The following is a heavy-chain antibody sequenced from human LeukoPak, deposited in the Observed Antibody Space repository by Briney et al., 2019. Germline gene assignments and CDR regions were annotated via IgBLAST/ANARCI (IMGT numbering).Heavy chain of an antibody. D-gene: IGHD6-13*01. J-gene: IGHJ6*03. Sequence: GGSLRLSCAASGFTFSSYAMSWVRQAPGKGLEWVSAISGSGGSTYYADSVKGRFTISRDNSKNTLYLQMNSLRAEDTAVYYCARDPGIAAAGCMDVWGKGTTVTVSS. V-gene: IGHV3-23*01. CDR2: ISGSGGST. CDR1: GFTFSSYA. CDR3: ARDPGIAAAGCMDV.